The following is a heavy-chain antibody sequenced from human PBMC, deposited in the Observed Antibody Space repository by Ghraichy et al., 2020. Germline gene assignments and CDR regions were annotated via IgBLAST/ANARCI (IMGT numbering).Heavy chain of an antibody. D-gene: IGHD2-15*01. V-gene: IGHV4-59*01. CDR3: ARDRCSGGSCYQYKSHYYYYMDV. Sequence: SETLSLTCTVSGGSISSYYWSWIRQPPGKGLEWIGYIYYSGSTNYNPSLKSRVTISVDTSKNQFSLKLSSVTAADTAVYYCARDRCSGGSCYQYKSHYYYYMDVWGKGTTVTVSS. CDR2: IYYSGST. CDR1: GGSISSYY. J-gene: IGHJ6*03.